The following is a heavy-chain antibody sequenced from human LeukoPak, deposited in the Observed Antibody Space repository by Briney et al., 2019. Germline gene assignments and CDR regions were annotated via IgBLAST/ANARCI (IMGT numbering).Heavy chain of an antibody. J-gene: IGHJ5*02. CDR3: ASYGSGSQNWFDP. Sequence: GGSLRLSCAASGFTFSNYAMHWVRQAPGKGLEWVAVISYDGSDKYYADSVKGRFTISRDNSKNTLYLQMNSLRAEDTAVYYCASYGSGSQNWFDPWGQGTLVTVSS. CDR2: ISYDGSDK. D-gene: IGHD3-10*01. V-gene: IGHV3-30-3*01. CDR1: GFTFSNYA.